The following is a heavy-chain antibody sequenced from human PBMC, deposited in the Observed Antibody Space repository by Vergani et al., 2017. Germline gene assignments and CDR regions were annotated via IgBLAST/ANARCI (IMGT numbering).Heavy chain of an antibody. Sequence: QVQLQESGPGLVKPSQTLSLTCTVSGASMSSVGYYWTWIRQSAGKRLEWIGDILGSGTANYNPSFQGRVSMSVATSKNQFSLTLSSVNATDTAVYYCARVCSSTTCYFLRPDLDYYYMDVWGKGTSVTVSS. V-gene: IGHV4-61*02. D-gene: IGHD2-2*01. CDR3: ARVCSSTTCYFLRPDLDYYYMDV. CDR2: ILGSGTA. CDR1: GASMSSVGYY. J-gene: IGHJ6*03.